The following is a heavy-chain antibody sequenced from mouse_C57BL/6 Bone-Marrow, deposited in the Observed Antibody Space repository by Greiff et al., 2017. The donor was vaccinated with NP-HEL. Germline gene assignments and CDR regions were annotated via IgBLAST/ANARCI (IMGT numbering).Heavy chain of an antibody. CDR1: GFTFTDYY. J-gene: IGHJ4*01. V-gene: IGHV7-3*01. CDR3: ARSIYYDYADDPFYAMDY. D-gene: IGHD2-4*01. CDR2: IRNKANGYTT. Sequence: EVQGVESGGGLVQPGGSLSLSCAASGFTFTDYYMSWVRQPPGKALEWLAFIRNKANGYTTEYSASVKGRFTISRDNSQSILYLQMNALRAEDSATYYCARSIYYDYADDPFYAMDYWGQKTSVTVSS.